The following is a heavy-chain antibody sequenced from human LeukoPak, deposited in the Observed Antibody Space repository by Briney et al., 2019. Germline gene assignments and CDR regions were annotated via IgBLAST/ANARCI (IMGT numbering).Heavy chain of an antibody. CDR3: ASAEPINSSGPPYFDY. CDR1: GGSISRKY. J-gene: IGHJ4*02. Sequence: SETLSLTCTVSGGSISRKYWTWIRQPPGKGLEWIGYIYYSGSTNYNPSLKSRVTISVDTSKNQFSLKLSSVTAADTAVYYCASAEPINSSGPPYFDYWGQGTLVTVSS. V-gene: IGHV4-59*12. D-gene: IGHD6-19*01. CDR2: IYYSGST.